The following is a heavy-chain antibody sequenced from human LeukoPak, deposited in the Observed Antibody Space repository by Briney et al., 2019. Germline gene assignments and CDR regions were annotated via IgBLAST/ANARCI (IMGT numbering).Heavy chain of an antibody. CDR2: IYTSGST. J-gene: IGHJ6*03. D-gene: IGHD6-13*01. Sequence: SETLSLTCTVSGGSISSGSYYWSWIRQPAGKGLEWIGRIYTSGSTNYNPSLKSRVTISVDTSKNQFSLKLSSVTAADTAVYYCAREASHTYSSSWYYIRGHYYYYYMDVWGKGTTVTISS. CDR3: AREASHTYSSSWYYIRGHYYYYYMDV. V-gene: IGHV4-61*02. CDR1: GGSISSGSYY.